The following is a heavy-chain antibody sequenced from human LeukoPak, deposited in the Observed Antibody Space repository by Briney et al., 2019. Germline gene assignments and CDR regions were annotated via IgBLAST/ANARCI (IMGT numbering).Heavy chain of an antibody. J-gene: IGHJ4*02. V-gene: IGHV3-21*01. CDR2: ISNSSSYI. CDR3: ARRVAVADNYFDY. D-gene: IGHD6-19*01. CDR1: GFTFSNYS. Sequence: KSGGSLRLSCAASGFTFSNYSMNWVRQAPGKGLEWVSSISNSSSYIYYADSVKGRFTISRDNAKNSLYLQMNSLRAEDTGVYYCARRVAVADNYFDYWGQGTLVTVSS.